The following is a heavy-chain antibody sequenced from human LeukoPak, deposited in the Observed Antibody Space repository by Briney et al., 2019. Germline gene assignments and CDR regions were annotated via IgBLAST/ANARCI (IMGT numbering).Heavy chain of an antibody. CDR3: ARDPPVEMATIGAFDI. D-gene: IGHD5-24*01. J-gene: IGHJ3*02. V-gene: IGHV1-69*13. CDR1: GGTFSSYA. Sequence: GASVKVSCKASGGTFSSYAISWVRQAPGQGLEWMGGIIPIFGTANYAQKFQDRVTITADESTSTAYMELSSLRSEDTAVYYCARDPPVEMATIGAFDIWGQGTMVTVSS. CDR2: IIPIFGTA.